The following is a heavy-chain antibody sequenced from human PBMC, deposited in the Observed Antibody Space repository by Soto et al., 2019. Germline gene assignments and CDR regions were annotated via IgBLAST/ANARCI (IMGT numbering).Heavy chain of an antibody. Sequence: QVQLVESGGGVVQPGRSLRLSCAASGFTFSSYGMHWVRQAPGKGLEWVAVIWYDGSNKYYADSVKGRFTISRDNSKNTLYLQMNSLRAEDTAVYYCASCLYSSGWYSPHYYYYGMDVWGQGTTVTVSS. V-gene: IGHV3-33*01. CDR3: ASCLYSSGWYSPHYYYYGMDV. CDR2: IWYDGSNK. CDR1: GFTFSSYG. D-gene: IGHD6-19*01. J-gene: IGHJ6*02.